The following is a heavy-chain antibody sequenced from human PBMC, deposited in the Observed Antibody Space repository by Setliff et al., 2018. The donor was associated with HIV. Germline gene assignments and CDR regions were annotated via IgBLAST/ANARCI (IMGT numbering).Heavy chain of an antibody. CDR2: IHPSGGST. V-gene: IGHV1-46*01. J-gene: IGHJ5*02. CDR3: ARVRYCSGGSCYGGEYWFDP. D-gene: IGHD2-15*01. Sequence: AASVKVSCKASGYTFTSYYIHWVRQAPGQGLEWMGVIHPSGGSTSYAQSFQDRVTMTRDTSTSTVYMELSSLRSEDTAVYYCARVRYCSGGSCYGGEYWFDPWGQGTRVTVSS. CDR1: GYTFTSYY.